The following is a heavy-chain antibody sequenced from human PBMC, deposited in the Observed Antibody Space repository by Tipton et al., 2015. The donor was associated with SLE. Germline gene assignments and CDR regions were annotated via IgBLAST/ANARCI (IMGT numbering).Heavy chain of an antibody. CDR2: IYSSGST. V-gene: IGHV4-61*08. CDR3: ARDRFSGYDLRYFDL. D-gene: IGHD5-12*01. J-gene: IGHJ2*01. Sequence: TLSLTCSVSGDSINSGGFYWSWIRQHPVKGLEWIGYIYSSGSTNYDPSLESRVTISVDTSKNQFSLKMRSVTAADTAVYYCARDRFSGYDLRYFDLWGRGILVTVSS. CDR1: GDSINSGGFY.